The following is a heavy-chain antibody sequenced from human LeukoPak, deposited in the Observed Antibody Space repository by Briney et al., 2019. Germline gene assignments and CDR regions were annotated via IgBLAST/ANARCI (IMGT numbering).Heavy chain of an antibody. CDR2: VYTGGNA. V-gene: IGHV3-66*02. Sequence: GGSLRLSCAASGFIVSSNYMTWIRQDPGKGLEWFAVVYTGGNAHYADSVKDRFTISRDKNTLYLQMNSLRGEDTAVYYCATVSITVQYYYCGMDVWGQGITVTVSS. CDR3: ATVSITVQYYYCGMDV. D-gene: IGHD3-3*01. CDR1: GFIVSSNY. J-gene: IGHJ6*02.